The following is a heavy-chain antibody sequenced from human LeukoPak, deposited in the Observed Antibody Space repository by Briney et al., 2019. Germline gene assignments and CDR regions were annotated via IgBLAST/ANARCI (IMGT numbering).Heavy chain of an antibody. D-gene: IGHD4-17*01. CDR1: GGSISSYY. V-gene: IGHV4-59*08. J-gene: IGHJ6*04. CDR3: ARHPIDYGDYGV. CDR2: IYYSGST. Sequence: SETLSLTCTVSGGSISSYYWSWIRQPPGKGLDWIGYIYYSGSTNYNPSLKSRVTISVDTSKNQFSLKLSSVTAADTAVYYCARHPIDYGDYGVWGKGTTVTVSS.